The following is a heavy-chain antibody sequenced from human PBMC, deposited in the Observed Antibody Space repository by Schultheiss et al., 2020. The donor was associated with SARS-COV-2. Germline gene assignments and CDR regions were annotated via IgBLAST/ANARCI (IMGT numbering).Heavy chain of an antibody. Sequence: SVKVSCKASGGTFSSYAISWVRQAPGQGLEWMGGIIPIFGTANYAQKFQGRVTITADESTSTAYMELSSLRAEDTAVYYCARDVWITGTTPFNWFDPWGQGTLVTVSS. CDR2: IIPIFGTA. J-gene: IGHJ5*02. D-gene: IGHD1-7*01. CDR1: GGTFSSYA. CDR3: ARDVWITGTTPFNWFDP. V-gene: IGHV1-69*13.